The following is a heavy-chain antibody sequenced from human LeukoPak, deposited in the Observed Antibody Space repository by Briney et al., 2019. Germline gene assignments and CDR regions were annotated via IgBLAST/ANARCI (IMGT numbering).Heavy chain of an antibody. J-gene: IGHJ4*02. Sequence: GGSLRLSCAASGFTFSSYWMHWVRQAPGKGLVWVSRINSDGSSTSYADSVKGRFTISGDNAKNTLYLQMNSLRAEDTAVYYCARVPDSGSAIDYWGQGTLVTVSS. CDR2: INSDGSST. CDR1: GFTFSSYW. CDR3: ARVPDSGSAIDY. D-gene: IGHD1-26*01. V-gene: IGHV3-74*01.